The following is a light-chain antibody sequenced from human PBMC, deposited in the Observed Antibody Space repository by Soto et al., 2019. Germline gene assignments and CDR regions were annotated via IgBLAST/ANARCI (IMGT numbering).Light chain of an antibody. Sequence: QSALTQPASVFGSPGQSITISCTGTSSDVGGYNYVSWYQQHPGKAPKLIIYEVSNRPSGVSNRFSGSKSGNTASLTISRLQAEDEADYYCNSYTSISTHVFGTGTKLTVL. J-gene: IGLJ1*01. CDR1: SSDVGGYNY. CDR3: NSYTSISTHV. V-gene: IGLV2-14*01. CDR2: EVS.